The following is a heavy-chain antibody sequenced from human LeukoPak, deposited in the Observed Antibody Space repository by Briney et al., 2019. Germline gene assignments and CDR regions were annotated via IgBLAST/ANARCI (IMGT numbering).Heavy chain of an antibody. V-gene: IGHV4-31*03. CDR2: IDYSGST. D-gene: IGHD3-3*01. CDR3: ARDQYYDFWSGYYFSDAMDV. Sequence: SQTLSLTCTVSGGSISSGGYYWSWIRQHPGKGLEWSGYIDYSGSTYYNPSLKSRVTISVDTSKNQFSLKLSSVTAADTAVYYCARDQYYDFWSGYYFSDAMDVWGQGTTVTVSS. CDR1: GGSISSGGYY. J-gene: IGHJ6*02.